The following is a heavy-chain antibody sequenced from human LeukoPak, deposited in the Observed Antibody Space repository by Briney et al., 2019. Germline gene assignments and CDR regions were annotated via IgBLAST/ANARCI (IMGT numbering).Heavy chain of an antibody. D-gene: IGHD3-9*01. Sequence: SETLSLTCTVSGGSIGNYYWSWIRQPPGKGLEWIGYIYYSGSTNYNPSLKSRVTISVDTSKNQFSLKLSSVTAADTAVYYCARVPYYDILTGYPYYGMDVWGQGTTVTVSS. CDR1: GGSIGNYY. CDR3: ARVPYYDILTGYPYYGMDV. CDR2: IYYSGST. V-gene: IGHV4-59*01. J-gene: IGHJ6*02.